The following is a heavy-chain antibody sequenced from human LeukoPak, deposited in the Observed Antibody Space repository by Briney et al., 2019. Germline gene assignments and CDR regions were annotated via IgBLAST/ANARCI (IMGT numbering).Heavy chain of an antibody. CDR2: ILPILGIA. Sequence: SVKVSCEASGGTFSSYAISWVRQAPGQGLEWMGRILPILGIANYAQKFQGRVTITADKSTSTAYMELSSLRSEDTAVYYCAREAEMATIRKWGQGTLVTVSS. CDR3: AREAEMATIRK. CDR1: GGTFSSYA. D-gene: IGHD5-24*01. V-gene: IGHV1-69*04. J-gene: IGHJ4*02.